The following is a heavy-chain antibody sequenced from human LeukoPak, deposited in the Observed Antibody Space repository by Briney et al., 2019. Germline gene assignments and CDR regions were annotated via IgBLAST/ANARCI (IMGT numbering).Heavy chain of an antibody. CDR2: IYFSGSI. Sequence: TSETLSLTCTVSGDSISNYWSWIRQPPGKGLEWIGYIYFSGSINYNPSLKSRVTISGDTSKNQFSLKLSSVTAADTAVYFCARGTLHRYSGSRLYYFDYWGQGTLVTVSS. V-gene: IGHV4-59*01. CDR3: ARGTLHRYSGSRLYYFDY. J-gene: IGHJ4*02. D-gene: IGHD1-26*01. CDR1: GDSISNY.